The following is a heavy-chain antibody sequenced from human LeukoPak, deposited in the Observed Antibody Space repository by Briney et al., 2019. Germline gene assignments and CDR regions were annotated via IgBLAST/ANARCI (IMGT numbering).Heavy chain of an antibody. CDR3: ARGRVSSSFGPIDY. CDR2: INHSGST. D-gene: IGHD6-13*01. CDR1: GGSFSGYY. J-gene: IGHJ4*02. V-gene: IGHV4-34*01. Sequence: SETLSLTRAVYGGSFSGYYWSWIRQPPGKGLEWIGEINHSGSTNYNPSLKSRVTISVDTSKNQFSLKLSSVTAADTAVYYCARGRVSSSFGPIDYWGQGTLVTVSS.